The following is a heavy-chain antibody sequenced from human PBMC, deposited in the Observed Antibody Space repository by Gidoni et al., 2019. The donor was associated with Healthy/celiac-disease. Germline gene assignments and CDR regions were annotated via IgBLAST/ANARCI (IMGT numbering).Heavy chain of an antibody. D-gene: IGHD5-18*01. V-gene: IGHV4-39*01. CDR1: GGSISSSRYY. J-gene: IGHJ4*02. CDR2: IYDSGGT. CDR3: SILDGGDTAMVDGSDY. Sequence: QLQLQESGPGLATPSETLSLTCTVPGGSISSSRYYRGWIRQPPGQWLEWSGSIYDSGGTYYNPSLKSRVTISLDTSKNQFSLELSSVTAADTAVDYCSILDGGDTAMVDGSDYWGQGTLVTVSS.